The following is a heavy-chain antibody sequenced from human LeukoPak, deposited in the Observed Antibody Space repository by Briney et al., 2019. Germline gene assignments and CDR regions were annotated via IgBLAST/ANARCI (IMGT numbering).Heavy chain of an antibody. CDR1: GFTFSSYA. CDR3: AKDRGIVLMVYAIRSYFQH. CDR2: ISGSGGST. Sequence: GGSLRLSCAASGFTFSSYAMSWVRQAPGKGLEWVSAISGSGGSTYYADSVKGRFTISRDNSKNTLYLQMNSLRAEDTAVYYCAKDRGIVLMVYAIRSYFQHWGQGTLVTVSS. V-gene: IGHV3-23*01. D-gene: IGHD2-8*01. J-gene: IGHJ1*01.